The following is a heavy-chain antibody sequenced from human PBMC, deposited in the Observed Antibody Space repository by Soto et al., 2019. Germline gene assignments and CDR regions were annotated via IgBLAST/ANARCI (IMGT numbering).Heavy chain of an antibody. CDR3: AKDGYYYGSSGYYSRQCNWFDP. J-gene: IGHJ5*02. CDR1: GFTFSSYA. CDR2: ISGSGGST. V-gene: IGHV3-23*01. D-gene: IGHD3-22*01. Sequence: EVQLLESGGGLVQPGGSLRLSCAASGFTFSSYAMSWVRQAPGKGLEWVSAISGSGGSTYYADSVKGRFTISRDNSKNRLYLLLNSLRAEDAAVYYCAKDGYYYGSSGYYSRQCNWFDPWGQGNLVTVSS.